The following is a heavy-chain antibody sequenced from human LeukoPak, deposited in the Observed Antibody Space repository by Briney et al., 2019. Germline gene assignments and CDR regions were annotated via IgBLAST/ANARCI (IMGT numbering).Heavy chain of an antibody. V-gene: IGHV4-34*01. CDR3: ARVAPRWAVTTLTYFQH. CDR1: GGSFSGYY. D-gene: IGHD4-17*01. Sequence: KPSETLSLTCAVYGGSFSGYYWSWIRQPPGKRLEWIGEINHSGSTNYNPSLKSRVTISVDTSKNQFSLKLSSVTAADTAVYYCARVAPRWAVTTLTYFQHWGQGTLVTVSS. J-gene: IGHJ1*01. CDR2: INHSGST.